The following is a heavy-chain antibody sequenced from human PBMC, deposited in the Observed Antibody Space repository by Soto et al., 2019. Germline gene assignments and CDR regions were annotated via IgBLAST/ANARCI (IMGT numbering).Heavy chain of an antibody. D-gene: IGHD6-19*01. CDR3: ARDFVAGTSRYHYGMDV. CDR2: IWYDGSNK. J-gene: IGHJ6*02. V-gene: IGHV3-33*01. Sequence: PGGSLRLSCAASGFTFSSYGMHWVRQAPGKGLEWVAVIWYDGSNKYYADSVKGRFTISRDNSKNTLYLQMNSLRAEDTAVYYCARDFVAGTSRYHYGMDVWGQGTTVTVSS. CDR1: GFTFSSYG.